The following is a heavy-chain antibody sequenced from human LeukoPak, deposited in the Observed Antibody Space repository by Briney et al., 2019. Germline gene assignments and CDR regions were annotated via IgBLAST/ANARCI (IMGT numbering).Heavy chain of an antibody. CDR2: LSGDGGST. V-gene: IGHV3-43*02. D-gene: IGHD5-18*01. J-gene: IGHJ4*02. Sequence: GGSLTLSCAASGFTFDDYAMHWVRQAPGKGLEWVSLLSGDGGSTYYADSVKRRFTISRDNSKNSLYLQMNSLRTEDTALYYCASLDTFDYWGQGTLVTVSS. CDR1: GFTFDDYA. CDR3: ASLDTFDY.